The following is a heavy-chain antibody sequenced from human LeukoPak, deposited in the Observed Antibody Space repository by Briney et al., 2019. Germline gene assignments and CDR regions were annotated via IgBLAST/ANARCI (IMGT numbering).Heavy chain of an antibody. CDR3: AKDRGYDLGPDF. Sequence: PGGSLRLSCAASGFTFSGYGMHWVRQAPGKGLEWVAVISYDGSNKYYADSVKGRFTISRDNSKNTLYLQMNSLRAEDTAVYYCAKDRGYDLGPDFWGQGAPVTVSS. CDR1: GFTFSGYG. J-gene: IGHJ4*02. CDR2: ISYDGSNK. V-gene: IGHV3-30*18. D-gene: IGHD5-12*01.